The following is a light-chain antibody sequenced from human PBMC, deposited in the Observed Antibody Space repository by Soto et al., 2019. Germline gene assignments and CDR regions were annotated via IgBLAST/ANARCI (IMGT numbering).Light chain of an antibody. J-gene: IGKJ4*01. CDR3: QQYKSFSLT. Sequence: DIQRTQSPSTLSASVADRFNITCLASQSIDSWLAWYQQKPGKAPNLLIYKTSNLESGVPSRFSGSGSGTEFSLTISSLQPDDFATYYCQQYKSFSLTFGGGTKVDIK. CDR1: QSIDSW. V-gene: IGKV1-5*03. CDR2: KTS.